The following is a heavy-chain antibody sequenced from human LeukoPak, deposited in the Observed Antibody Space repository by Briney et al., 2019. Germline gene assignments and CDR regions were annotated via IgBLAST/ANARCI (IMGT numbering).Heavy chain of an antibody. CDR2: ITTYNGNT. CDR1: GYTITSYG. Sequence: GASVKVSCKASGYTITSYGISWVRQAPGQGLEWMGWITTYNGNTNYAQKFQGRVTMTTDTSTSTAYMELRSLRSDDTAAYYCARDNPTTYSGSYDIWGQGTMVTVSS. V-gene: IGHV1-18*01. J-gene: IGHJ3*02. D-gene: IGHD1-26*01. CDR3: ARDNPTTYSGSYDI.